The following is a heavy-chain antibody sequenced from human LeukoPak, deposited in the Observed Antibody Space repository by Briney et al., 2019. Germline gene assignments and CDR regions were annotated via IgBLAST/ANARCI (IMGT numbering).Heavy chain of an antibody. V-gene: IGHV3-21*01. J-gene: IGHJ4*02. CDR1: GSTSSSYS. D-gene: IGHD7-27*01. Sequence: GGSLRLSCAASGSTSSSYSMNWVRQAPGKGLEWVSSIGSSGTYIYYADSVKGRFTISRDNAKNSLYLQMNSLRAEDTAVYYCARDIIWGSLWGQGTLVTVSS. CDR3: ARDIIWGSL. CDR2: IGSSGTYI.